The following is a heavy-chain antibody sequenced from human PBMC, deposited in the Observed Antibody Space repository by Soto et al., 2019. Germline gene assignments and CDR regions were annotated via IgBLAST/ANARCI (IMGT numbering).Heavy chain of an antibody. CDR2: ISAYNGNT. CDR3: ARFSTSVVTAISALGH. Sequence: ASVKVSCKASGYTFTSYGISWVRQAPGQGLEWMGWISAYNGNTNYAQKLQGRVTMTTDTSTSTAYMELRSLRSDDTAVYYCARFSTSVVTAISALGHWGQGTLVTVSS. V-gene: IGHV1-18*04. CDR1: GYTFTSYG. J-gene: IGHJ4*02. D-gene: IGHD2-21*02.